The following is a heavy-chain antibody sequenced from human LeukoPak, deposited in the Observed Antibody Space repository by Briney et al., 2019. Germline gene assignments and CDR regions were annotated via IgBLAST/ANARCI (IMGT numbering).Heavy chain of an antibody. CDR3: ARLVITFGGVIPKVFDI. Sequence: GESLKISCKGSGYSFATYWIAWVRQMPGEGVEWLGIIHPGDSNTRYSPSFQGQVTISADKSISTAYLQWSSLKASDTDMYYCARLVITFGGVIPKVFDIWGQGTMVTVSS. V-gene: IGHV5-51*01. J-gene: IGHJ3*02. CDR1: GYSFATYW. D-gene: IGHD3-16*02. CDR2: IHPGDSNT.